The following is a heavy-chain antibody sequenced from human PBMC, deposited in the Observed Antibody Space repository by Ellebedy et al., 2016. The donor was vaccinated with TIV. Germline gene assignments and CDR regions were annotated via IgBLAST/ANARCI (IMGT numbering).Heavy chain of an antibody. Sequence: GGSLRLXXAASGFTFSSYAMHWVRQAPGKGLEWVAVISYDGSNKYYADSVKGRFTISRDNSKNTLYLQMNSLRAEDTAVYYCARGRITMVRVAYYYYMDVWGKGTTVTVSS. CDR3: ARGRITMVRVAYYYYMDV. CDR2: ISYDGSNK. D-gene: IGHD3-10*01. J-gene: IGHJ6*03. V-gene: IGHV3-30-3*01. CDR1: GFTFSSYA.